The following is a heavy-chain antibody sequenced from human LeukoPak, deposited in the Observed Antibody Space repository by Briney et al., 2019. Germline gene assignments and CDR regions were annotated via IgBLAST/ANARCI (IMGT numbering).Heavy chain of an antibody. CDR2: FDPEDGET. V-gene: IGHV1-24*01. CDR3: ATSVVVPAPDAFDI. J-gene: IGHJ3*02. Sequence: ASVKVSCKVSGYTLTELSMHWVRQAPGKGLEWMGGFDPEDGETIYAQKFQGRVTMTEDTSTDTAYMELSSLRSEDTAVYYCATSVVVPAPDAFDIWGQGTMVTVSS. CDR1: GYTLTELS. D-gene: IGHD2-2*01.